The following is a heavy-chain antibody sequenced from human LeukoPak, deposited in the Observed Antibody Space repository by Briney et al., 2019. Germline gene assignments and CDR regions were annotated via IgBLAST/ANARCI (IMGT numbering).Heavy chain of an antibody. CDR1: GFSISRGYY. D-gene: IGHD3-16*01. CDR3: ARESPSDLGGSNDFDS. V-gene: IGHV4-38-2*02. CDR2: IYHGGGA. J-gene: IGHJ4*02. Sequence: SETLSLTCTVSGFSISRGYYWGWIRQPPGRGLEWIGSIYHGGGAYYNPSLKSRVTISVDTSKNQFSLKLSSVTAADTAVYYCARESPSDLGGSNDFDSWGQGTLVTVSS.